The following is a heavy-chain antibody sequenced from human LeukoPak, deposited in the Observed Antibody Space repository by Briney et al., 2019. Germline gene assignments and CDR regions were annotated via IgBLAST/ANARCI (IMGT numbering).Heavy chain of an antibody. Sequence: SETLSLTCTFSGYSITSAYYWGWIPQPPGKGLEWIGSFFLKGSTYYNPSLKSRVTISVDTSKNQFSLTLSSVTAADTAVYYCARVARCTSCFDVDYWGQGTLVTVSS. D-gene: IGHD2-2*01. CDR2: FFLKGST. CDR1: GYSITSAYY. V-gene: IGHV4-38-2*02. CDR3: ARVARCTSCFDVDY. J-gene: IGHJ4*02.